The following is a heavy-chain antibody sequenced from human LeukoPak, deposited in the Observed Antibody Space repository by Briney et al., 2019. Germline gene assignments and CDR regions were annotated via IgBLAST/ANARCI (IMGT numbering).Heavy chain of an antibody. CDR2: IYYSGST. CDR3: ARRPPAAGLDY. D-gene: IGHD6-13*01. Sequence: SETLSLTCTVSGGFISSGGYYWSWIRQHPGKGLEWIGYIYYSGSTYYNPSLKSRLTISVDTSKNQFSLKLSSVTAADTAVYYCARRPPAAGLDYWGQGTLVTVSS. CDR1: GGFISSGGYY. J-gene: IGHJ4*02. V-gene: IGHV4-31*03.